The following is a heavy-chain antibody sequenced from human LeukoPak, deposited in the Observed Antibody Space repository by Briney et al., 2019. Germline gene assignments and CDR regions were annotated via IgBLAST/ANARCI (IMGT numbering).Heavy chain of an antibody. D-gene: IGHD6-6*01. CDR3: ARGGAARLHFQN. J-gene: IGHJ1*01. V-gene: IGHV4-59*01. CDR2: IYHSGST. CDR1: GGSISTYY. Sequence: SETLSLTCTVSGGSISTYYWNWIRQPPGKGLEWIGYIYHSGSTNYNPSLQGRVTISVDTSKNQFSLNLNSVTAADTAVYYCARGGAARLHFQNWGQGTLVTVSS.